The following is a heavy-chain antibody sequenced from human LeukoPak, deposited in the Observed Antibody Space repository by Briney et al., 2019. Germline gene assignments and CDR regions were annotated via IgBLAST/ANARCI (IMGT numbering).Heavy chain of an antibody. Sequence: PSETLSLTCTVSGYSISSGYYWGWIRQPPGKGLEWIGSIYHSGSTYYNPSLKSRVTISVDTSKNQFSLKLSSVTAADTAVYYCARHGPYYDFWSGYYDYYYMDVWGKGTTVTVSS. CDR3: ARHGPYYDFWSGYYDYYYMDV. J-gene: IGHJ6*03. V-gene: IGHV4-38-2*02. D-gene: IGHD3-3*01. CDR1: GYSISSGYY. CDR2: IYHSGST.